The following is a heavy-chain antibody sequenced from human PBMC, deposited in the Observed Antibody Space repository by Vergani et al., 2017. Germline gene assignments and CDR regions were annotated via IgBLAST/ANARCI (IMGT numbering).Heavy chain of an antibody. V-gene: IGHV1-46*01. CDR1: GYTFTSYG. J-gene: IGHJ4*02. CDR3: AKEASIAAFPPLGPHHFDY. Sequence: QVQLVQSGAEVKKPGASVKVSCKASGYTFTSYGISWVRQAPGQGLEWMGIINPSGGSTSYAQKFQGRVTMTRDTSTSTVYMELSSLRAEDTAVYYCAKEASIAAFPPLGPHHFDYWGQGTLVTVSS. D-gene: IGHD6-6*01. CDR2: INPSGGST.